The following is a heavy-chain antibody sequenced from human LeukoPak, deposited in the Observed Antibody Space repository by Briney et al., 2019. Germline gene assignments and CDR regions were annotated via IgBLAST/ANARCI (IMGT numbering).Heavy chain of an antibody. J-gene: IGHJ4*02. D-gene: IGHD4-17*01. CDR3: ARLMTTVTDFDY. CDR1: GGSISSSSYY. V-gene: IGHV4-39*01. CDR2: IYYSGST. Sequence: PLETLSLTCTVSGGSISSSSYYWGWIRQPPGKGLEWIGSIYYSGSTYYNPSLKSRVTISVDTSKNQFSLKLSSVTAADTAVYYCARLMTTVTDFDYWGQGTLVTVSS.